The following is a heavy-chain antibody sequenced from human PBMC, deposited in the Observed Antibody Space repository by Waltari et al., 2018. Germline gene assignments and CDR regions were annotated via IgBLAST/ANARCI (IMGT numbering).Heavy chain of an antibody. V-gene: IGHV4-39*07. CDR2: IYSTGST. J-gene: IGHJ3*02. Sequence: QLQLQESGPGLVKPSETLSLTCTVSGVSFNDDNTYWGWIRQPPGEGLEWVGSIYSTGSTYYKTALKSRVTVSIDTPNNQFSLKLTSVTAAATAVYFCARGGSSYYDAYGTWGQGSMVIVSS. CDR1: GVSFNDDNTY. D-gene: IGHD1-26*01. CDR3: ARGGSSYYDAYGT.